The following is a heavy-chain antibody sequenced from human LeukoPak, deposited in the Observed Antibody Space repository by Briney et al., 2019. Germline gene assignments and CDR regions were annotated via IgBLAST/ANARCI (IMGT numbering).Heavy chain of an antibody. CDR3: AAMIGYFDY. CDR1: DVSIISSSYY. CDR2: IYYSGST. J-gene: IGHJ4*02. D-gene: IGHD3-22*01. V-gene: IGHV4-39*07. Sequence: SETLSLTCTVSDVSIISSSYYWGWLRQPPGKGLEWIGSIYYSGSTSYNPSLKSRVTISLATSKNQFSLKLSSVTAADTAVYYCAAMIGYFDYWGQGILVTVSS.